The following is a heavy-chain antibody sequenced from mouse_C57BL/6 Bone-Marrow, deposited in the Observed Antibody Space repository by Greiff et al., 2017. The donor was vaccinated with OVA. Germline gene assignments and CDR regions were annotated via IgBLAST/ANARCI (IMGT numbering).Heavy chain of an antibody. D-gene: IGHD1-1*01. CDR3: ALDYYGSSYWYFDV. J-gene: IGHJ1*03. V-gene: IGHV1-80*01. CDR1: GYAFRSYW. CDR2: IYPGDGDT. Sequence: QVQLQQSGAELVKPGASVKISCKASGYAFRSYWMNWVKQRPGKGLEWIGQIYPGDGDTNYNGKFKGKATLTADKSSSTAYMQLSSLTSEDSAVYFCALDYYGSSYWYFDVWGTGTTVTVSS.